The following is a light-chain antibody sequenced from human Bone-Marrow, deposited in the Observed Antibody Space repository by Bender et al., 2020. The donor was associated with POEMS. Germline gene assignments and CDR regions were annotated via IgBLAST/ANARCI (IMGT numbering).Light chain of an antibody. J-gene: IGLJ3*02. V-gene: IGLV1-44*01. CDR3: AAWDAGLSGGV. CDR2: SDN. CDR1: NSNIGTNA. Sequence: QSVLTQPPSASGTPGQRVTISCSGSNSNIGTNAVNWYQQFPGTAPKLLIYSDNQRPSGVPDRFYAFKSGTSASLGISGLQSEGEADYYCAAWDAGLSGGVFGGGTKLTVL.